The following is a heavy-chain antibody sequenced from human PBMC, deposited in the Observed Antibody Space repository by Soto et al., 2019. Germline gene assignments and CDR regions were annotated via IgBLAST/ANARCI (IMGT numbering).Heavy chain of an antibody. D-gene: IGHD3-10*01. CDR3: AKKYHYGSGTYLYYFDY. CDR2: LSGGDDST. J-gene: IGHJ4*02. V-gene: IGHV3-23*01. Sequence: EVQLLESGGGLVQPGGSLRLSCAASGFTFSHFAMSWVRQAPGKGLEWVSTLSGGDDSTYYADSVKDRFTISRDNSKNTLYLQLNSLRAEDMAVYYCAKKYHYGSGTYLYYFDYWGQGTLVTVSS. CDR1: GFTFSHFA.